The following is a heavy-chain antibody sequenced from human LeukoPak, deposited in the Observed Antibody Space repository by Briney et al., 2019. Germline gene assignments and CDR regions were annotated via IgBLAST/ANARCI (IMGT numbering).Heavy chain of an antibody. Sequence: PSETLSLTCAVYGGSFSGYYWSWIRQPPGKGLEWIGEINHSGSTNYNPSLKSRVTISVDTSKNQFSLKLTSVTAADTAVYYCARHISSRVGVPRAFEYWGQGALVTVSS. D-gene: IGHD1-26*01. CDR1: GGSFSGYY. V-gene: IGHV4-34*01. CDR2: INHSGST. J-gene: IGHJ4*02. CDR3: ARHISSRVGVPRAFEY.